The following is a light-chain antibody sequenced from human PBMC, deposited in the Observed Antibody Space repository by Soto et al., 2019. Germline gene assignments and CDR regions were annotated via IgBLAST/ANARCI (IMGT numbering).Light chain of an antibody. J-gene: IGKJ4*01. V-gene: IGKV1-9*01. CDR3: QQSNSYPLT. CDR1: QGIGSN. Sequence: IQLTQSPSSLSASGGDRVTITCRASQGIGSNLACYLQKPGEAPKLLVYGAYTLQGGVPSRFSGSGSGTLFTLTITSLQPEDFATYFCQQSNSYPLTFGGGTKVEIK. CDR2: GAY.